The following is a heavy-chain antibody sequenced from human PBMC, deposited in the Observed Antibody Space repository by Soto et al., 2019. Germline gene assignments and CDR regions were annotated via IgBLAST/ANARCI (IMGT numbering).Heavy chain of an antibody. CDR3: ARDIVVVPVGENSDKYGMDV. CDR1: GYTFTSYG. V-gene: IGHV1-18*04. D-gene: IGHD2-2*01. Sequence: GASVKVSCQASGYTFTSYGISWVRQAPGQGLEWMGWISAYNGNTNYAQKLQGRVTMTTDTSTSTAYMELRSLRSDDTAVYYCARDIVVVPVGENSDKYGMDVWGQGTTVTVSS. J-gene: IGHJ6*02. CDR2: ISAYNGNT.